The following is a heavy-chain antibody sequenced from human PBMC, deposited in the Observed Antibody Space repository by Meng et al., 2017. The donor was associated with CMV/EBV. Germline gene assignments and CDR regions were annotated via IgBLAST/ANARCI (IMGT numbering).Heavy chain of an antibody. CDR3: ARESSYDFSHDY. J-gene: IGHJ4*02. CDR2: INPSGGST. CDR1: DNLFTSYY. Sequence: RGQTGAEVKKPVASVKVSCKASDNLFTSYYIHWVRNATGQGLEWMGIINPSGGSTSYAQKFQGRVTMTRDTSTRTVYMELRSLRSEDTAVYYCARESSYDFSHDYWGQGTLVTVSS. D-gene: IGHD3-3*01. V-gene: IGHV1-46*01.